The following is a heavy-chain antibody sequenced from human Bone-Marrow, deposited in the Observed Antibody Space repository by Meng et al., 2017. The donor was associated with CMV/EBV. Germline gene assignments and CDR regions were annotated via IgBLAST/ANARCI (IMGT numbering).Heavy chain of an antibody. CDR1: GFTFSSYG. CDR2: ISYDGSNK. V-gene: IGHV3-30*19. CDR3: ARDKPDSSGNDAFDI. D-gene: IGHD3-22*01. J-gene: IGHJ3*02. Sequence: GESLKISCAASGFTFSSYGMHWVRQAPGKGLEWVAVISYDGSNKYYADSVKGRFTISRDNSKNTLYLQMNSLRAEDTAVYYCARDKPDSSGNDAFDIWGQGTMVTVSS.